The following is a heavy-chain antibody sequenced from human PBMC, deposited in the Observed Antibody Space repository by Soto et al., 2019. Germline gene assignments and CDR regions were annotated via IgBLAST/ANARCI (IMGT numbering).Heavy chain of an antibody. Sequence: SETLSLTCTVSGGSISSGGYYWSWIRQHPGKGLEWIGYIYYSGSTYYNPSLKSRVTISVDTFKNQFSLKLSSVTAADTAVYYCARGIYYDFWSGYPGYFDYWGQGTLVTVSS. CDR3: ARGIYYDFWSGYPGYFDY. D-gene: IGHD3-3*01. CDR2: IYYSGST. CDR1: GGSISSGGYY. J-gene: IGHJ4*02. V-gene: IGHV4-31*03.